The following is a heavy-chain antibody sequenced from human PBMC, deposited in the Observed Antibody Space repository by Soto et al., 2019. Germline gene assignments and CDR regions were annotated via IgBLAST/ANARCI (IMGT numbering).Heavy chain of an antibody. Sequence: PGGSQRLSCAASGLTVSSNYVSWVRQAPGKGLEWVSVIYSGGSTYYADSVKGRFTISRHNSKNTLYLQMNSLRAEDTAVYYCAREKWIQLWFYGMDVWGQGTTVTVSS. V-gene: IGHV3-53*04. CDR1: GLTVSSNY. D-gene: IGHD5-18*01. CDR2: IYSGGST. CDR3: AREKWIQLWFYGMDV. J-gene: IGHJ6*02.